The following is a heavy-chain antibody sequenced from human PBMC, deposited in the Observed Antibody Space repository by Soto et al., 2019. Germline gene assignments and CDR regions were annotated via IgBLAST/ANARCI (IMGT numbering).Heavy chain of an antibody. J-gene: IGHJ5*02. D-gene: IGHD6-19*01. CDR2: IYYSGST. CDR1: GGSISSGDYY. Sequence: SETLSLTCTVSGGSISSGDYYWSWIRQPPGKGLEWIGYIYYSGSTYYNPSLKSRVTISVDTSKNQFSLKLSSVTAADTAVYYCARELKQWLVFDPWGQGTLVTVSS. V-gene: IGHV4-30-4*01. CDR3: ARELKQWLVFDP.